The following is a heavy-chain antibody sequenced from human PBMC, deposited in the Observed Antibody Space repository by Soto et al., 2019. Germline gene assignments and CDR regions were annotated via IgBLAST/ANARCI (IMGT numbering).Heavy chain of an antibody. CDR1: GGSISSNIYY. Sequence: NRSETLSLTCTVSGGSISSNIYYWGWIRQPPGKGLEWIGAIYYSGSTYYNPSLKSPVTISVDTSKKQFSLKLSSVTAADTAVYFCATHYYGSGSFGSDYALGVWGQGTTVTVSS. CDR2: IYYSGST. CDR3: ATHYYGSGSFGSDYALGV. V-gene: IGHV4-39*01. D-gene: IGHD3-10*01. J-gene: IGHJ6*02.